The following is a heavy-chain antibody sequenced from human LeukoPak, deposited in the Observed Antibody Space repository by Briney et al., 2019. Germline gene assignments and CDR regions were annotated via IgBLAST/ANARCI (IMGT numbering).Heavy chain of an antibody. V-gene: IGHV4-59*01. Sequence: SETLSLTCTVSGCSISNYCWNWIRQPPGKGLEWIGSIYCSGTTNYNPSLMSRVCMSFDTSKNQFSLKLSSVPAADTTVDYCGGGRKYTSFYRVTELGSGYSDYWGQGTLVTVFS. CDR3: GGGRKYTSFYRVTELGSGYSDY. D-gene: IGHD3-10*01. CDR2: IYCSGTT. CDR1: GCSISNYC. J-gene: IGHJ4*02.